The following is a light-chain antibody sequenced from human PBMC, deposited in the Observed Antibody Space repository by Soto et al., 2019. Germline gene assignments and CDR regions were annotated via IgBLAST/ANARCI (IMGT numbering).Light chain of an antibody. J-gene: IGKJ5*01. CDR2: SVS. CDR1: QSVSSSY. V-gene: IGKV3-20*01. CDR3: QQYDGSPIT. Sequence: ETVLTQSPGSLSLSPGERATRSCRASQSVSSSYLAWYQQKPGQAPRLLISSVSKRATGIPDRFSGGGSGTDFTLTISRVEPEDFALYICQQYDGSPITFGQGTRLEIK.